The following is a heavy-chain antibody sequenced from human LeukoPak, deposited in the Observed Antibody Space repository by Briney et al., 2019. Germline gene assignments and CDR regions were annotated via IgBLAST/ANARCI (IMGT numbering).Heavy chain of an antibody. J-gene: IGHJ4*02. CDR2: INPNSGGT. CDR3: FSVAATGDYFDY. Sequence: ASVKVSCKASGYTFTGYYMHWVRQAPGQGLEWMGWINPNSGGTNYAQKFQGRVTMTRDTSISTAYMELSRLRSDDTAVYYCFSVAATGDYFDYWGQGTLVTVSS. V-gene: IGHV1-2*02. D-gene: IGHD2-15*01. CDR1: GYTFTGYY.